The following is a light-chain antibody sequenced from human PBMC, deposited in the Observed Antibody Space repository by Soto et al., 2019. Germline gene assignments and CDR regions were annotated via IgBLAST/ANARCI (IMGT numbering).Light chain of an antibody. CDR1: SSDVGAYKY. CDR2: EVS. CDR3: NSYAGDIIRFV. Sequence: QSALTQPASVSGSPGQSVTISCTGTSSDVGAYKYVSWYQQHPGKAPKLMIYEVSNRPSGVSNRFSGSKSGNTASLTISGLQADDEADYYYNSYAGDIIRFVFGTGTKVTVL. V-gene: IGLV2-14*01. J-gene: IGLJ1*01.